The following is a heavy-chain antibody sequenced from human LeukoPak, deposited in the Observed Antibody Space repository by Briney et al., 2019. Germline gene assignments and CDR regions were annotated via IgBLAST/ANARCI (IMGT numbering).Heavy chain of an antibody. D-gene: IGHD3-22*01. CDR3: AKDLTPSVYDSSGYDY. CDR1: GFTFSSYA. J-gene: IGHJ4*02. V-gene: IGHV3-23*01. Sequence: PGGSLRLSCAASGFTFSSYAMSWVRQAPGKGLEWVSAISGSGGSTYYADSVKGRFTVSRDNSKNTLYLQMNSLRAEDTAVYYCAKDLTPSVYDSSGYDYWGQGTLVTVSS. CDR2: ISGSGGST.